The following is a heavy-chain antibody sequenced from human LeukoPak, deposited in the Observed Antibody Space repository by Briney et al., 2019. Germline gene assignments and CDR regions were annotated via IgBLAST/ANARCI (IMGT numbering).Heavy chain of an antibody. J-gene: IGHJ3*01. V-gene: IGHV6-1*01. CDR3: ARGGQGDGYSADEAFDF. Sequence: SQTLSLTCAISGDSVSGNSTAYNWIRQSPSRGLEWLGRTYYRSKWYNDYAVSVKSRIIINPDTSKNQLSLQLKSVTPEVTAVYYCARGGQGDGYSADEAFDFWGQGTMVTVSS. CDR2: TYYRSKWYN. CDR1: GDSVSGNSTA. D-gene: IGHD5-24*01.